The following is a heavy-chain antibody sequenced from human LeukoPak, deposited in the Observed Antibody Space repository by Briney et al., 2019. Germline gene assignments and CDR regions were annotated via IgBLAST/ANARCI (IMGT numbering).Heavy chain of an antibody. CDR3: ARAYYGSGSYYNFDY. D-gene: IGHD3-10*01. CDR2: INHSGST. CDR1: GGSFSGYY. V-gene: IGHV4-34*01. Sequence: SETLSLTCAVYGGSFSGYYWSWIRQPPGKGLEWIGEINHSGSTNYNPSLESRVIISVDTSKNQFSLKLSSVTAADTAVYYCARAYYGSGSYYNFDYWGQGTLVTVSS. J-gene: IGHJ4*02.